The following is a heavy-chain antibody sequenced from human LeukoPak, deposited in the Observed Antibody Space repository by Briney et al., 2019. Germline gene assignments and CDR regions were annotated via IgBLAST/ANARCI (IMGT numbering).Heavy chain of an antibody. D-gene: IGHD3-9*01. CDR3: ARPLKYYDILTGYSTIDAFDI. Sequence: ASVKASCKASGYTFTGYYMHWVRQAPGQGLEWMGWINPNSGGTNYAQKFQGRVTMTRDTSISTAYMELGRLRSDDTAVYYCARPLKYYDILTGYSTIDAFDIWGQGTMVTVSS. CDR2: INPNSGGT. V-gene: IGHV1-2*02. J-gene: IGHJ3*02. CDR1: GYTFTGYY.